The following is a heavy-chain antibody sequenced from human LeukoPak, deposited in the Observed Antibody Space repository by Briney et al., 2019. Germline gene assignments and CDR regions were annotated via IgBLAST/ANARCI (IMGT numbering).Heavy chain of an antibody. CDR2: IRYDGSNK. J-gene: IGHJ4*02. V-gene: IGHV3-30*02. Sequence: PGGSLRLSCAASGFTFSSYGMHWARQAPGKGLEWVAFIRYDGSNKYYADSVKGRFTISRDNSKNTLYLQMNSQRAEDTAVYYCAKDDSGYDGFDYWGQGTLVTVSS. CDR3: AKDDSGYDGFDY. D-gene: IGHD5-12*01. CDR1: GFTFSSYG.